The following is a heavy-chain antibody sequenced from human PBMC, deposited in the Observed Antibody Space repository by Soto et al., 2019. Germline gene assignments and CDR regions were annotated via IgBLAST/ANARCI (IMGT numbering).Heavy chain of an antibody. J-gene: IGHJ3*02. V-gene: IGHV3-21*01. Sequence: GGSLRLSCAASGFTFSTYSMHWVRQAPGKGLEWVSSISGGSDYIYYSDSMEGRFTISRDNAKDSLFLQMDSLRAEDTAVYYCARVLGYDSSGYDSWSAFDIWGQGTMATDS. CDR1: GFTFSTYS. D-gene: IGHD3-22*01. CDR2: ISGGSDYI. CDR3: ARVLGYDSSGYDSWSAFDI.